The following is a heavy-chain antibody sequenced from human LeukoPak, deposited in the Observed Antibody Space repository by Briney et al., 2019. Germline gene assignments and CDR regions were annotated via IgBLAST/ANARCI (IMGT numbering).Heavy chain of an antibody. J-gene: IGHJ4*02. Sequence: GGSLRLSCAASGFTFSSYSMNWVRQAPGKGLEWVSSISSSSSYIYYADSVKGRFTISRDNAKNSLYLQMNSLRAEDTAVYYCARDQTYYGEQNYFDYWGQGTLVTVSS. V-gene: IGHV3-21*04. CDR3: ARDQTYYGEQNYFDY. CDR1: GFTFSSYS. D-gene: IGHD4-17*01. CDR2: ISSSSSYI.